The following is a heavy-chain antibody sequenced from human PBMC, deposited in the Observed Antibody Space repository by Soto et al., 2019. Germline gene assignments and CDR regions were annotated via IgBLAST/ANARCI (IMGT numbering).Heavy chain of an antibody. D-gene: IGHD3-9*01. CDR3: ARGGWYDIFDY. J-gene: IGHJ4*02. CDR2: LNTYNGDT. V-gene: IGHV1-18*01. Sequence: QVQLVQSGAEVKKPGASVKVSCKASGYTFTSYRITWVRQAPGQGLEWMGWLNTYNGDTNYAQKLQGRVTMTTDTSTSTADMELRSLKSDDTAVYYCARGGWYDIFDYWGQGTLVTVSS. CDR1: GYTFTSYR.